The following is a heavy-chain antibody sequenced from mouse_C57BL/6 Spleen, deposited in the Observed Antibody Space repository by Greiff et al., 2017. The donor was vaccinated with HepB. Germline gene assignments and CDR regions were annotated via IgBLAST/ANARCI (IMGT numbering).Heavy chain of an antibody. Sequence: VKLMESGAELVRPGASVKLSCKASGYTFTDYYINWVKQRPGQGLEWIARIYPGSGNTYYNEKFKGKATLTAEKSSSTAYMQLSSLTSEDSAVYFCARTGTYEDFDVWGTGSTVTVSS. CDR3: ARTGTYEDFDV. V-gene: IGHV1-76*01. J-gene: IGHJ1*03. CDR1: GYTFTDYY. D-gene: IGHD4-1*01. CDR2: IYPGSGNT.